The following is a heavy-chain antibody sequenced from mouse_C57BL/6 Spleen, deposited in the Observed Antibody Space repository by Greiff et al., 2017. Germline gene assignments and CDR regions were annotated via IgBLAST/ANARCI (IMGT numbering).Heavy chain of an antibody. CDR2: IWTGGGT. V-gene: IGHV2-9-1*01. D-gene: IGHD1-1*01. J-gene: IGHJ3*01. CDR1: GFSLTSYA. CDR3: ARESPNYYGSSPFAY. Sequence: QVQLQQSGPGLVAPSQSLSITCTVSGFSLTSYAISWVRQPPGKGLEWLGVIWTGGGTNYNSALKSRLSISKDNSKSQVFLKMNSLQTDETARYYCARESPNYYGSSPFAYWGQGTLVTVSA.